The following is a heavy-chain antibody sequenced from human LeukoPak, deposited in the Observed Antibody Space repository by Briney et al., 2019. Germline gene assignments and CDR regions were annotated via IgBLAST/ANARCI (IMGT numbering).Heavy chain of an antibody. D-gene: IGHD4-17*01. CDR3: ARENYGDYEENWFDP. CDR1: GGSFSGYY. J-gene: IGHJ5*02. Sequence: SETLSLTCAVYGGSFSGYYWSWIRQPPGKGLEWIGYIYYSGSTNYNPSLKSRVTISVDTSKNQFSLKLSSVTAADTAVYYCARENYGDYEENWFDPWGQGTLVTVSS. V-gene: IGHV4-59*01. CDR2: IYYSGST.